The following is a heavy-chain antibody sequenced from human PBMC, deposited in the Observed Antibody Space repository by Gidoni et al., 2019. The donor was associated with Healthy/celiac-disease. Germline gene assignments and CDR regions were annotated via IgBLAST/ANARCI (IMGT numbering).Heavy chain of an antibody. CDR1: GGSISSGSYY. D-gene: IGHD2-2*01. V-gene: IGHV4-39*07. Sequence: QLQLQESGPGLVKPSETLSLTCTVSGGSISSGSYYWGWIRQPPGKGLEWIGSIYYSGSTYYNPSLKSRVTISGDTSKNQFSLKLSSVTAADTAVYYCARCIVVVPAAITWFDPWGQGTLVTVSS. CDR3: ARCIVVVPAAITWFDP. J-gene: IGHJ5*02. CDR2: IYYSGST.